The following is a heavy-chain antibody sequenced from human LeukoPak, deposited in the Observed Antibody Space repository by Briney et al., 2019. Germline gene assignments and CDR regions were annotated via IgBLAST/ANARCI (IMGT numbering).Heavy chain of an antibody. Sequence: PSETLSLTCAVYGGSFSGYYWSWIRQPPGKGLEWIGEINHSGSTNYNPSLKSRVTISVDTSKNQFSLKLSSVTAADTAVYYCARGTMVRGVDDFDYWGQGTLVTVSS. CDR1: GGSFSGYY. J-gene: IGHJ4*02. D-gene: IGHD3-10*01. V-gene: IGHV4-34*01. CDR3: ARGTMVRGVDDFDY. CDR2: INHSGST.